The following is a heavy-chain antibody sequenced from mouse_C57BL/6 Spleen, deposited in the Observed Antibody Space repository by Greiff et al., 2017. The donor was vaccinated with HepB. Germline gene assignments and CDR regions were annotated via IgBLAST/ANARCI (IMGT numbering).Heavy chain of an antibody. CDR1: GYTFTSYW. V-gene: IGHV1-74*01. Sequence: QVHVKQPGAELVKPGASVKVSCKASGYTFTSYWMHWVKQRPGQGLEWIGRIHPSDSDTNYNQKFKGKATLTVDKSSSTAYMQLSSLTSEDSAVYYCAIEGLEVTTNYAMDYWGQGTSVTVSS. CDR2: IHPSDSDT. CDR3: AIEGLEVTTNYAMDY. D-gene: IGHD2-2*01. J-gene: IGHJ4*01.